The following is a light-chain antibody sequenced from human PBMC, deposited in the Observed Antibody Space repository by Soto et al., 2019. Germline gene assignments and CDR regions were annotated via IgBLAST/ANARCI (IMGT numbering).Light chain of an antibody. V-gene: IGKV3-11*01. J-gene: IGKJ5*01. Sequence: EIVLTHSPATLSLSPGERATLSCRASQTVSSYLAWFQQNPGRAPRLLIYDASFRATGIPARFSGSGSGTDFTLTISSLEPEDFAIYYCQQRSNWPITFGQGTRLEIK. CDR3: QQRSNWPIT. CDR2: DAS. CDR1: QTVSSY.